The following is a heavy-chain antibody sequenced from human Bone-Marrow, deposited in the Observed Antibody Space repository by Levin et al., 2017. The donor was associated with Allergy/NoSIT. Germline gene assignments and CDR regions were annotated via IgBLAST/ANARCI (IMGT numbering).Heavy chain of an antibody. CDR3: ARGMTYYYDSSGHLDS. J-gene: IGHJ4*02. D-gene: IGHD3-22*01. CDR2: ISGTTNTI. CDR1: GFTFSDHY. V-gene: IGHV3-11*01. Sequence: GGSLRLSCAASGFTFSDHYMTWIRQAPGKGLAWVAYISGTTNTIYYADSVKGRFIISRDNAQNSVYLQMNNLRAEDSAVYFCARGMTYYYDSSGHLDSWGQGTLVTVSS.